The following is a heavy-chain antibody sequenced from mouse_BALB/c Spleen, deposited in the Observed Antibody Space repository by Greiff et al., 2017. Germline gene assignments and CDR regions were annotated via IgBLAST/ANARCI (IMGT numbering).Heavy chain of an antibody. Sequence: EVMLVESGGGLVKPGGSLKLSCAASGFTFSSFGMHWVRQAPEKGLEWVAYISSGSSTIYYADTVKGRFTISRDNPKNTLFLQMTSLRSEDTAMYYCARRAGRDYAMDYWGQGTSVTVSS. CDR2: ISSGSSTI. D-gene: IGHD3-3*01. CDR1: GFTFSSFG. J-gene: IGHJ4*01. CDR3: ARRAGRDYAMDY. V-gene: IGHV5-17*02.